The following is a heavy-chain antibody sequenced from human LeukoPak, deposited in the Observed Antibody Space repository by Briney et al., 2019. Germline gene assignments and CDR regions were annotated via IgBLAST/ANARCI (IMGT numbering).Heavy chain of an antibody. CDR2: ISSSSSTI. CDR1: GFTFSSYS. V-gene: IGHV3-48*01. Sequence: GGSLRLSCAASGFTFSSYSMNWVRQAPGKGLEWLSYISSSSSTIDYADSVKGRFTISRDNVDNVVYLEMNSLGAEDTATYYCARVAVSGPTGWFDSWGQGILVIVSS. D-gene: IGHD2-8*02. J-gene: IGHJ5*01. CDR3: ARVAVSGPTGWFDS.